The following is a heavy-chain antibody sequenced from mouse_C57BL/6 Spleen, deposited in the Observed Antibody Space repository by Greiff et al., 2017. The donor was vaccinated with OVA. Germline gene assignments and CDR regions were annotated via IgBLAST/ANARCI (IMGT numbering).Heavy chain of an antibody. Sequence: QVQLQQPGAELVKPGASVKMSCKASGYTFTSYWITWVKQRPGQGLEWIGDIYPGSGSTNYNEKFKSKATLTVDTSSSTAYMQLSSLTSEDSAVYYCARSGSSATREGIYYWGKGTTLTVSS. J-gene: IGHJ2*01. CDR3: ARSGSSATREGIYY. D-gene: IGHD1-2*01. V-gene: IGHV1-55*01. CDR1: GYTFTSYW. CDR2: IYPGSGST.